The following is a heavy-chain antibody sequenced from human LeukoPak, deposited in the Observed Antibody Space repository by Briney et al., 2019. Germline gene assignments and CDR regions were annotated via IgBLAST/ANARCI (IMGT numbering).Heavy chain of an antibody. J-gene: IGHJ4*02. Sequence: GGSLRLSCTASGFSFSDYEMDWVRQAPGKGLEWVSYISGDGSTIYYAGSVKGRFTISRDNAKNSLYLQMNSLRAEDTAVYYCARAIYHLDYWGQGALVTVSS. V-gene: IGHV3-48*03. CDR1: GFSFSDYE. CDR3: ARAIYHLDY. CDR2: ISGDGSTI. D-gene: IGHD3-16*02.